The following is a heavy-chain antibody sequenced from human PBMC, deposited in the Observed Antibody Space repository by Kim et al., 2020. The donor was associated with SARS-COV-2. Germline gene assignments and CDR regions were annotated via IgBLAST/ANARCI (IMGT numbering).Heavy chain of an antibody. CDR2: ISSSGSTI. Sequence: GGSLRLSCAASGFTFSSYEMNWVRQAPGKGLEWVSYISSSGSTIYYADSVKGRFTISRDNAKNSLYLQMNSLRAEDTAVYYCAPSGYYYFDYWGQGTLVTVSS. CDR1: GFTFSSYE. CDR3: APSGYYYFDY. D-gene: IGHD3-22*01. V-gene: IGHV3-48*03. J-gene: IGHJ4*02.